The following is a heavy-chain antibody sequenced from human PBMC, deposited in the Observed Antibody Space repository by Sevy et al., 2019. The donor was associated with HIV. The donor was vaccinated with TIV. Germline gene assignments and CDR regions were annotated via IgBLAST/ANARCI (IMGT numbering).Heavy chain of an antibody. Sequence: SETLSLTCAVYGGSFSGYYWSWIRQPPGKGLEWIGEINHSGSTNFNPSLKSRVTISVDTSKNQFSLKLSSVTAADTAVYYCARHCSGTSCSHAFDIWGQGTMVTVSS. V-gene: IGHV4-34*01. D-gene: IGHD2-2*01. CDR1: GGSFSGYY. CDR3: ARHCSGTSCSHAFDI. CDR2: INHSGST. J-gene: IGHJ3*02.